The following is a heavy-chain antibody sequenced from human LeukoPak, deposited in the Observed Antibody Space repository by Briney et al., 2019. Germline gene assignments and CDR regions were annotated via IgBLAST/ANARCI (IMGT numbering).Heavy chain of an antibody. CDR2: IKQDGSEK. CDR1: GFTFSSYW. V-gene: IGHV3-7*01. J-gene: IGHJ2*01. Sequence: GGSLRLSCAASGFTFSSYWMSWVRQAPGKGLEWVANIKQDGSEKYYVDSVKGRFTISRDNAKNSLYLQMNSLRAEDTAVYYCAKTHMVAPLYWYFDLWGRGTLVTVSS. D-gene: IGHD2-21*01. CDR3: AKTHMVAPLYWYFDL.